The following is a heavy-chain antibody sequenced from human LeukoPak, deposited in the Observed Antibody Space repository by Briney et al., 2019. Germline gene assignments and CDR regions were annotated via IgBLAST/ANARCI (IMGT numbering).Heavy chain of an antibody. Sequence: PGGSLRLSCAASGFTFDDYAVSWVRQAPGKGLEWVSGINWNGGSTGYADSVRGRFTISRDNAKNSLYLQMNSLRAEDTALYYCARDRGGATREYWGQGTLVTVSS. CDR3: ARDRGGATREY. V-gene: IGHV3-20*04. D-gene: IGHD1-26*01. CDR1: GFTFDDYA. CDR2: INWNGGST. J-gene: IGHJ4*02.